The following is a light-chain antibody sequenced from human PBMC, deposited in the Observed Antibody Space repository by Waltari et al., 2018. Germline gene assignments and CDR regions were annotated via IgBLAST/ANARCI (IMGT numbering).Light chain of an antibody. V-gene: IGKV1-5*03. CDR1: QNINRW. CDR3: QHYNNYSPWT. Sequence: DIQMTQSPSPLSASLGARVTITCRASQNINRWLAWYQQKPGKAPKLLIYKASSLESGVPSRFSGSGSGTEFTLTITSLQPDDFATYFCQHYNNYSPWTFGQGTKVEVK. J-gene: IGKJ1*01. CDR2: KAS.